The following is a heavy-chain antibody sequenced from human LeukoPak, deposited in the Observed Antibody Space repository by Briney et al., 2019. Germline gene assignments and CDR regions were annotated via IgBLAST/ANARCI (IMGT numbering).Heavy chain of an antibody. CDR1: GYTFTIYG. CDR2: ISAYNGNT. D-gene: IGHD2-8*01. J-gene: IGHJ6*03. V-gene: IGHV1-18*01. Sequence: ASVKVSCTASGYTFTIYGISWVRQAPGQGLEWMGWISAYNGNTNYAQKLQGRVTMTTDTSTSTAYMELRSLRSDDTAVYYCARERRVVLMVYATPVDYMDVWGKGTTVTVSS. CDR3: ARERRVVLMVYATPVDYMDV.